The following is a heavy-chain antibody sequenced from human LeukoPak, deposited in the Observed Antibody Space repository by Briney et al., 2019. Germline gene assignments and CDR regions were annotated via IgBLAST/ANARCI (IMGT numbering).Heavy chain of an antibody. CDR1: GFTVSSNY. D-gene: IGHD3-22*01. CDR2: IYSGGST. Sequence: PGGSLRFSCAASGFTVSSNYMSWVRQAPGKGLEWVSVIYSGGSTYYADSVKGRFTISRDNSKNTLYLQMNSLRAEDTAVYYCALTYYYDSSGYIFDYWGQGTLVTVSS. J-gene: IGHJ4*02. CDR3: ALTYYYDSSGYIFDY. V-gene: IGHV3-53*01.